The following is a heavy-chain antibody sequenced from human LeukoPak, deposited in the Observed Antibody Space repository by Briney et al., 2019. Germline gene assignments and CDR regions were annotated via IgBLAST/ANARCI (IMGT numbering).Heavy chain of an antibody. D-gene: IGHD6-13*01. Sequence: SGGSLRLSCAASGFTFSSYGMHWVRQAPGKGLEWVAFIRYDGSNKYYADSVKGRFTISRDNSKNTLYLQMNSLRAEDTAVYYCATSYSSSWTNDYWGQGTTVTVSS. CDR1: GFTFSSYG. V-gene: IGHV3-30*02. CDR2: IRYDGSNK. CDR3: ATSYSSSWTNDY. J-gene: IGHJ4*02.